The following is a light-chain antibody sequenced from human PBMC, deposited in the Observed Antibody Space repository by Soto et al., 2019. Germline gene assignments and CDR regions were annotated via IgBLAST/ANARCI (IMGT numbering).Light chain of an antibody. CDR2: GAS. CDR3: HQYDNAPQT. V-gene: IGKV3-20*01. Sequence: EIVLVQSPGTLSLSQGERSTLCCRASQTRRRTYIAWYQQKPGQAPRVLIYGASKRATGIPDRFSGSGSGTDFSLTISRLEPEDFAVYYCHQYDNAPQTYGQGTKV. CDR1: QTRRRTY. J-gene: IGKJ2*01.